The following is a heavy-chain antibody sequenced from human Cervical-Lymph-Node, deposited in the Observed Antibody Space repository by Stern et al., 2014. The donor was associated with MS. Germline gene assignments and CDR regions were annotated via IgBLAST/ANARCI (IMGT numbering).Heavy chain of an antibody. CDR2: ISSSGSSI. D-gene: IGHD6-19*01. J-gene: IGHJ3*02. Sequence: VQLVESGGGLVKPGGSLRLSCAASGFTFSDYYMSWIRQAPGKWLEWVSSISSSGSSIYYADSVKGRFTISRDNAKNSLYLQMNSLRAEDTAVYYCARSHSKWLVHDAFDIWGQGTMVSVSS. V-gene: IGHV3-11*01. CDR3: ARSHSKWLVHDAFDI. CDR1: GFTFSDYY.